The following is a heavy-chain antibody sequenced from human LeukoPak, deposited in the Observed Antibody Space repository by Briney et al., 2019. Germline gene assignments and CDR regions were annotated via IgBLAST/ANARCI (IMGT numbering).Heavy chain of an antibody. D-gene: IGHD1-26*01. CDR1: GGSISSSSYY. J-gene: IGHJ5*02. CDR3: ARPDGSGFDP. Sequence: PSETLSLTCTVSGGSISSSSYYWGWIRQPPGKGLEWIGSIYYSGSTYYNPSLKSRVTISVDTSKNQFSLKLSSVTAADTAVYYCARPDGSGFDPWGQGTLVTVSS. V-gene: IGHV4-39*01. CDR2: IYYSGST.